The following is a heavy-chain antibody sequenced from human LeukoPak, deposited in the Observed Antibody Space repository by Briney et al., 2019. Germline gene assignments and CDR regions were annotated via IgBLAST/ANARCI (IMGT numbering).Heavy chain of an antibody. CDR1: GFTFSSYS. CDR2: ISSSSSYI. D-gene: IGHD6-6*01. CDR3: ARGPWAALRGHDY. V-gene: IGHV3-21*03. Sequence: PGGSLRLSCAASGFTFSSYSMNWVRHAPGKGLEWVSSISSSSSYIYYADSVKGRFTISRDNAKNSLYLQMNSLRAEDTAVYYCARGPWAALRGHDYWGQGTLVTVSS. J-gene: IGHJ4*02.